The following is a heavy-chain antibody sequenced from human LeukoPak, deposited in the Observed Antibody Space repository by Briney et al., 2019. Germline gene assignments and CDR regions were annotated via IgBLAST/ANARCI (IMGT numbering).Heavy chain of an antibody. Sequence: GGSLRLSCAASGFTFSNYAMHWVRQAPGKGLEWVAVISYDGSNKYYADSVKGRFTISRDNSKNTLYLQMNSLRAEDTAVYYCAKDGPLAVAGTLDYYYYYGMDVWGQGTTVTVSS. CDR3: AKDGPLAVAGTLDYYYYYGMDV. V-gene: IGHV3-30-3*01. D-gene: IGHD6-19*01. CDR2: ISYDGSNK. CDR1: GFTFSNYA. J-gene: IGHJ6*02.